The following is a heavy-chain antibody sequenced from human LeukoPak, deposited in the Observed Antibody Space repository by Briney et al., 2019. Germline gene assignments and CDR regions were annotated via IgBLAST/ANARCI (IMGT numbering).Heavy chain of an antibody. J-gene: IGHJ4*02. D-gene: IGHD6-19*01. CDR2: ISSNGGST. CDR3: VKERSSGWYDFDY. V-gene: IGHV3-64D*06. Sequence: PGGSLRLSCSASGFXFSSYAIHWVRQAPGKGLEYVSGISSNGGSTYYADSVKGRFTISRDNSKNTLYLQMSSLRAEDTAVYYCVKERSSGWYDFDYWGQGTLVTVSS. CDR1: GFXFSSYA.